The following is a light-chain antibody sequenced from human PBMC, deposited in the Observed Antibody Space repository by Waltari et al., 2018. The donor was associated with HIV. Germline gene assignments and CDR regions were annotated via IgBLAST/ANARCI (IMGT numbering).Light chain of an antibody. CDR1: SSNIGNHL. CDR2: GNN. V-gene: IGLV1-51*01. J-gene: IGLJ2*01. CDR3: ATWDSSLRAGV. Sequence: QSVLTQPPSVSAAPGQKVTISCSGSSSNIGNHLVSWYQQLPGTAPKILIFGNNKPPAGFPDRSSASKSGTSATLGITGLQTGDEAEYYCATWDSSLRAGVFGGGTKLTVL.